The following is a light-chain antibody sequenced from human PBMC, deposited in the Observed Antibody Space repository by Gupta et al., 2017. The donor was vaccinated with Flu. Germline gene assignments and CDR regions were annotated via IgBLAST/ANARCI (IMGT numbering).Light chain of an antibody. CDR1: SSNIGSYY. V-gene: IGLV1-47*01. CDR2: RNN. CDR3: VAWDDNLSGQV. J-gene: IGLJ2*01. Sequence: SVLPPPPPASGTPGQRATTPCSGSSSNIGSYYVYWYQHLPRTAPKVLIYRNNHRPSGVPDRFSGSKSGTSASLAISGLRSEDGDDYYCVAWDDNLSGQVFGGGTKLTV.